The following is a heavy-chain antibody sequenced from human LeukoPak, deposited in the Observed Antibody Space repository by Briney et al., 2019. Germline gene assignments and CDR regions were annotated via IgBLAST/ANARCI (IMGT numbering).Heavy chain of an antibody. CDR3: ARERDGRFFDY. Sequence: GSLRLSCAVSGLTFRSFWMSWVRQAPGKGLEWVANINQDGSEKYFVDSVRGRFTISRDNSKDSLHLQMNTLRAEDTAVYYCARERDGRFFDYWGQGTLVTVSS. CDR1: GLTFRSFW. V-gene: IGHV3-7*01. CDR2: INQDGSEK. D-gene: IGHD5-24*01. J-gene: IGHJ4*02.